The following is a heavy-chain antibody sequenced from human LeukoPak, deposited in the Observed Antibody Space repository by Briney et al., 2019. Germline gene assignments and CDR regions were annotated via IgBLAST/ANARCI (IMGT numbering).Heavy chain of an antibody. V-gene: IGHV1-69*05. D-gene: IGHD6-6*01. CDR2: IIPIFGTA. Sequence: ASVKVSCKASGGTFSSYAISWVRQAPGQGLEWMGGIIPIFGTANYAQKFQGRVTITTDESTSTAYMELSSLRSEDTAVYYCASSPRIAARTYYFDYWGQGTLVTVSS. J-gene: IGHJ4*02. CDR3: ASSPRIAARTYYFDY. CDR1: GGTFSSYA.